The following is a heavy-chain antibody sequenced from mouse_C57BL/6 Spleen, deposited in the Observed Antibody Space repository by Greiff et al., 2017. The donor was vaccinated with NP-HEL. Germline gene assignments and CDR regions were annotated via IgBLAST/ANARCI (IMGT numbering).Heavy chain of an antibody. CDR3: TGGYFAMGY. D-gene: IGHD1-1*02. Sequence: VKLQESGAELVRPGASVTLSCKASGYTFTDYEMHWVKQTPVHGLEWIGAIDPETGGTAYNQKFKGKAILTADKSSSTAYLALRSLTSDGSAVCYCTGGYFAMGYWGQRTSVTVSS. CDR2: IDPETGGT. CDR1: GYTFTDYE. J-gene: IGHJ4*01. V-gene: IGHV1-15*01.